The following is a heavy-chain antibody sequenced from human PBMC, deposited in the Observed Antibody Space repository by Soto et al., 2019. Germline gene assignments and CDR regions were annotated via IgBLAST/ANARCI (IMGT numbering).Heavy chain of an antibody. CDR1: GGSFSGYY. CDR3: ARGYGFSGSYYGS. J-gene: IGHJ5*02. Sequence: QVQLQQWGAGLLKPSETLSLTCAVYGGSFSGYYWSWIRQPPGKGLEWVGEINHSGSTNYNPSLKIRVAISVDTSKSQFSLKLSSVTAADTVVYYCARGYGFSGSYYGSWGQGTMVTVSS. D-gene: IGHD1-26*01. CDR2: INHSGST. V-gene: IGHV4-34*01.